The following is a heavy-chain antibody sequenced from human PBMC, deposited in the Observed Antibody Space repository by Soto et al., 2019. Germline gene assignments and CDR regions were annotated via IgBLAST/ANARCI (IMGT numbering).Heavy chain of an antibody. CDR2: IIPIFGTA. V-gene: IGHV1-69*13. Sequence: SVKVSCKASGGTFSSYAIGWVRQAPGQGLEWMGGIIPIFGTANYAQKFQGRVTITADESTSTAYMELSSLRSEDTAVYYCARGSGTGLVVGPKCWFDPWGQGTLVTVSS. CDR1: GGTFSSYA. J-gene: IGHJ5*02. CDR3: ARGSGTGLVVGPKCWFDP. D-gene: IGHD1-26*01.